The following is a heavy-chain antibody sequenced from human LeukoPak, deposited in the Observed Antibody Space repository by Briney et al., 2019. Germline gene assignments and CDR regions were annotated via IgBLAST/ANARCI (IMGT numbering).Heavy chain of an antibody. CDR3: TKDAPHSGRVFDC. D-gene: IGHD5-12*01. Sequence: GGSLRLSCGGSGFTFEHHGMHWVRQRPGKGLEWVSLISGDGGMTYYADPAKGRFTISRDNSKNSLYLQMNSLTGDDTAFYYCTKDAPHSGRVFDCWGQGTLVTVSS. CDR1: GFTFEHHG. CDR2: ISGDGGMT. J-gene: IGHJ4*02. V-gene: IGHV3-43*02.